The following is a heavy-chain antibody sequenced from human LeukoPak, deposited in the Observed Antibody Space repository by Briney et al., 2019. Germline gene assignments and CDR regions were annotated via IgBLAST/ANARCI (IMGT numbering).Heavy chain of an antibody. J-gene: IGHJ4*02. CDR1: GGSISTNY. Sequence: SETLSLTCTVSGGSISTNYWSWIRQPAGKGLEWIGRIFASGSTNYNPSLKSRVTMSVDTSKNQFSLKLSSVTAADTAVYYCARAAVSAYCGGDCYPYYFDYWGQGTLVTVSS. D-gene: IGHD2-21*02. CDR2: IFASGST. CDR3: ARAAVSAYCGGDCYPYYFDY. V-gene: IGHV4-4*07.